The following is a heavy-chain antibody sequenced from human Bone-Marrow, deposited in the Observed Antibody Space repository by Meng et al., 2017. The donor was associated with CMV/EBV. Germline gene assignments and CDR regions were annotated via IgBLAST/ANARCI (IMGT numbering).Heavy chain of an antibody. CDR2: INPNSGGT. D-gene: IGHD2-8*01. CDR3: ARDLGYCTNGVCLTQHDFDD. J-gene: IGHJ4*02. CDR1: GYTFTGYY. Sequence: ASVKVSCKASGYTFTGYYMHWVRQAPGQGLEWMGWINPNSGGTNYAQKFQGRVTMTRDTSISTAYMELSRLRSDDTAVYYCARDLGYCTNGVCLTQHDFDDWGQGTPVTVSS. V-gene: IGHV1-2*02.